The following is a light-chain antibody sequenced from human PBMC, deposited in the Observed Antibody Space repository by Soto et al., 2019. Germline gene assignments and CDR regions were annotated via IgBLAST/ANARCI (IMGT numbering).Light chain of an antibody. CDR1: RDISNY. J-gene: IGKJ5*01. V-gene: IGKV1-33*01. CDR3: QQYDNLPLT. CDR2: DAS. Sequence: DIQMTQSPSSLSASVGDRVTITCQASRDISNYLNWYQQKPGKAPKLLIYDASNLETGVPSRFSGSGSGTDFTFTISSLQPEDIATYYCQQYDNLPLTFGGGTRLEIK.